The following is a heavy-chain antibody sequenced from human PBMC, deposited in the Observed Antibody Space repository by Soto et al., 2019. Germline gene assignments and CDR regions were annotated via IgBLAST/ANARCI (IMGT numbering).Heavy chain of an antibody. J-gene: IGHJ2*01. CDR3: ATSPVSRLLNHWYFDL. Sequence: SATLSLTCTVSGGSISGSGYYWDWFRQPPGKVLEWIGSISFGVTTYYNPSLKSRLTISIDTSHNQFSLNLYSVTAADTAVYYCATSPVSRLLNHWYFDLWGRGTLVTVSS. CDR1: GGSISGSGYY. V-gene: IGHV4-39*01. CDR2: ISFGVTT.